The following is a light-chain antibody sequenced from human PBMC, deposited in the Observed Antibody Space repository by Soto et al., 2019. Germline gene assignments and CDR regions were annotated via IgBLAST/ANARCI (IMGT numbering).Light chain of an antibody. V-gene: IGLV2-14*01. J-gene: IGLJ1*01. CDR3: SSYSISTAYL. CDR1: SSDVGSYDY. Sequence: QSVLTQPASVSGSPGQSITISCTGTSSDVGSYDYVSWYQLHPGKAPKLMVFEVSNRPSGVSYRFSGSKSGNTASLTISGLQAEDEADYFCSSYSISTAYLFGTGTKVTVL. CDR2: EVS.